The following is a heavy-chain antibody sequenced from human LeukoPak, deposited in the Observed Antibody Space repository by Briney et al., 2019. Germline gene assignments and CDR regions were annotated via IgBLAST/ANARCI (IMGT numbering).Heavy chain of an antibody. D-gene: IGHD3-3*01. J-gene: IGHJ6*02. Sequence: SETLSLTCTVSGGSISSYYWSWIRQPLGKGLEWIGYIYYSRSTNYNPSLKSRVTISVDTSKNQFSLKLSSVTAADTAVYYCARGNFQQDYDFWSGYYDYYYYGMDVWGQGTTVTVSS. CDR2: IYYSRST. CDR3: ARGNFQQDYDFWSGYYDYYYYGMDV. V-gene: IGHV4-59*01. CDR1: GGSISSYY.